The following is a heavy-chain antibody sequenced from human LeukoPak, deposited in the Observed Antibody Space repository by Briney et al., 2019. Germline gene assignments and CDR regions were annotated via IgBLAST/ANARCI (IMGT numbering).Heavy chain of an antibody. CDR1: GGSISSYY. Sequence: PSETLSLTCTVSGGSISSYYWSWIRQPPGKGLEWIGYIYCSGSTNYNPSLKSRVTISVDTSKNQLSLKLSSVTAADTAVYYCARPNPGFDGSGSFDPWGQGTLVTVSS. V-gene: IGHV4-59*08. D-gene: IGHD3-10*01. J-gene: IGHJ5*02. CDR3: ARPNPGFDGSGSFDP. CDR2: IYCSGST.